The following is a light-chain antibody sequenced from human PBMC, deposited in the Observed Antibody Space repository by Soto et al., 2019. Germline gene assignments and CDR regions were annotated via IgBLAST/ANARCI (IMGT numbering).Light chain of an antibody. V-gene: IGLV2-23*01. CDR2: EGS. CDR1: SSDVGSYNL. Sequence: QTALTHPASVSGYPGQSITISCTGTSSDVGSYNLVSWYQQHPGKAPKLMIYEGSKRPSGVSNRFSGSKSGNTASLTISGLQAEDEADYYCCSYAGSVVFGGGTKLTVL. CDR3: CSYAGSVV. J-gene: IGLJ2*01.